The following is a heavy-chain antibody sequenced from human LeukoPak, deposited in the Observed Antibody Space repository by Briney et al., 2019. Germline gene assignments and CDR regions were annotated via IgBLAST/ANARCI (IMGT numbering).Heavy chain of an antibody. CDR1: GGSISSYY. CDR3: ARGGYYGSGNDFRFDP. J-gene: IGHJ5*02. Sequence: SETLSLTCTVSGGSISSYYWSWIRQPPGKGVEWIGYIYYGGSTNYKPSLKSRVTISVDTSKNQFSLKLSSVTAADTAVYYCARGGYYGSGNDFRFDPWGQGTLVTVSS. V-gene: IGHV4-59*01. CDR2: IYYGGST. D-gene: IGHD3-10*01.